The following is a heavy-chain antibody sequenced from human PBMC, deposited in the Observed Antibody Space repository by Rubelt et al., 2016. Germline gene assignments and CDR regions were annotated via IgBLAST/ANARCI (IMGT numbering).Heavy chain of an antibody. CDR3: AGYSSSYNWFDP. J-gene: IGHJ5*02. Sequence: QLQLQESGPGLVKPSETLSLTCTVSGGSINSRTYYWGWIRQPPGKGLEWIGSVYFGGSTYYSPSLKSRVTISGDTSKNQFSLKWGFVTAADTAVYYCAGYSSSYNWFDPWGQGTLVTVSS. CDR2: VYFGGST. CDR1: GGSINSRTYY. V-gene: IGHV4-39*01. D-gene: IGHD6-13*01.